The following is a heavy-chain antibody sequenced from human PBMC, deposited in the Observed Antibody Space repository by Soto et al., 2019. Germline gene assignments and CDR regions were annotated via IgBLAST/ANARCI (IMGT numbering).Heavy chain of an antibody. CDR2: ISYDGSNK. V-gene: IGHV3-30-3*01. CDR1: GFTFSSYA. CDR3: AREGWLQPFDY. D-gene: IGHD5-12*01. Sequence: GGSLRLSCAASGFTFSSYAMHWVRQAPGKGLEWVAVISYDGSNKYYADSVKGRFTISRDNSKNTLYLQMNSLRAEDTAVYYCAREGWLQPFDYWGQGTLVTVYS. J-gene: IGHJ4*02.